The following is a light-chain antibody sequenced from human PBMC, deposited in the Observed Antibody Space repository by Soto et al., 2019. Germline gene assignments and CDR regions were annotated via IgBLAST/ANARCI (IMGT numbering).Light chain of an antibody. Sequence: QSVLTQPPSASGTPGQRISISCSGRTSNIGSNIVAWYQHLPGTAPKLLIYNNNQRPSGVPDRFFGSKSGSSASLAISGLQPDDEAHYYCAAWDDTLNGRVFGGGTKLTVL. CDR2: NNN. CDR3: AAWDDTLNGRV. CDR1: TSNIGSNI. J-gene: IGLJ3*02. V-gene: IGLV1-44*01.